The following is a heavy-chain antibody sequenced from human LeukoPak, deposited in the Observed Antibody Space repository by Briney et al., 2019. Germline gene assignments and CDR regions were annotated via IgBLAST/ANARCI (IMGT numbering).Heavy chain of an antibody. CDR1: GFSFSNFA. Sequence: GGSLRLSCEASGFSFSNFAMSWVRQAPGMGLQWVSTLTDRGISRFYADSVKGRFTISRDNSKNTLFLHINSLRAEDTAIYYCVKHPGLHGANPFSNWGQGALVTVSS. D-gene: IGHD4/OR15-4a*01. CDR3: VKHPGLHGANPFSN. V-gene: IGHV3-23*01. CDR2: LTDRGISR. J-gene: IGHJ4*02.